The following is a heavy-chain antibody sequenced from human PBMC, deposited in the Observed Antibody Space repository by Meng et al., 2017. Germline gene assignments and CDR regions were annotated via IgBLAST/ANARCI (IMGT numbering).Heavy chain of an antibody. CDR3: ARSIVATMVFDY. J-gene: IGHJ4*02. D-gene: IGHD5-12*01. CDR2: INPNSGGT. CDR1: GYTFPGYY. Sequence: VQLVQFGAEVKKPGASVKVSCKASGYTFPGYYMHWVRQDPGQGLEWMGRINPNSGGTNYAQKFQGRVTMTRDTSISTAYMELSRLRSDDTAVYYCARSIVATMVFDYWGQGTLVTVSS. V-gene: IGHV1-2*06.